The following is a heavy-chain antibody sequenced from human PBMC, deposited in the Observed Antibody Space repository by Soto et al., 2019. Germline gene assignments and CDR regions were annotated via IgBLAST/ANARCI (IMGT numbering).Heavy chain of an antibody. Sequence: QVQLQESGPGLVKPSETLSLSCTVSGGSISSYYWSWFRQSPGKRMEWIGYVHHSWGSSYNPSLQSRVAISLATSKSQFALKVTSVTATATAVYYCARQGFGPLHGRVYVWCQGTTVTVSS. CDR1: GGSISSYY. CDR3: ARQGFGPLHGRVYV. CDR2: VHHSWGS. D-gene: IGHD3-10*01. J-gene: IGHJ6*02. V-gene: IGHV4-59*08.